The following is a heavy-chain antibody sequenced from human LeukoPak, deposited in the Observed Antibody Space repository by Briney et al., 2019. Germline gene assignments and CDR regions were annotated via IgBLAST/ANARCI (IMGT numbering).Heavy chain of an antibody. Sequence: SQTLSLTCAISGDSVSSNSVAWNWIRQSPSRGLEWLGRTYYRSKWYNDYAVSVKSLITINPDTSKNQFSLQLNSVTPEDTAVYYCARGWGRAFDIWGQGTMAPVSS. J-gene: IGHJ3*02. D-gene: IGHD7-27*01. CDR2: TYYRSKWYN. CDR3: ARGWGRAFDI. CDR1: GDSVSSNSVA. V-gene: IGHV6-1*01.